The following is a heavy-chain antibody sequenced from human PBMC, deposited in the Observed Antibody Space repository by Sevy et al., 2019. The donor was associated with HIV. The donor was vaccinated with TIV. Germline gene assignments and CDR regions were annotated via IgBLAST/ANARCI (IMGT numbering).Heavy chain of an antibody. CDR1: GFTFSSYW. V-gene: IGHV3-74*01. D-gene: IGHD6-13*01. CDR3: ARCGYSSSWYTHYFDYGMDV. Sequence: GGSLRLSCAASGFTFSSYWMHWVRQAPGKGLVWVSRINSDGSSTSYADSVKGRFTISRDNAKNTLYLLMNSLRAEDTAVYYCARCGYSSSWYTHYFDYGMDVWGQGTTVTVSS. J-gene: IGHJ6*02. CDR2: INSDGSST.